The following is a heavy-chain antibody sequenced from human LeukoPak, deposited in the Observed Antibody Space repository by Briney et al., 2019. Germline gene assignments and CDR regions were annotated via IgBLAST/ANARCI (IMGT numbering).Heavy chain of an antibody. CDR1: GFTFSGYS. CDR3: AREVSEGFDF. D-gene: IGHD3-22*01. V-gene: IGHV3-21*01. Sequence: GGSLRLSCTASGFTFSGYSMNWIRQAPGKGLEWVSSFGTRSTSVYHAGSVKGRFAISRDNAKNSLYLQMNSLRAEDTALYYCAREVSEGFDFWGXGTLVTVSS. CDR2: FGTRSTSV. J-gene: IGHJ4*02.